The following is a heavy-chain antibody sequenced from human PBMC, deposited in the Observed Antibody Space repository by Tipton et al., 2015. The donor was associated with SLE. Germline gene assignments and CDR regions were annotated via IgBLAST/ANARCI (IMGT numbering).Heavy chain of an antibody. CDR3: AREWGNSGAFDY. V-gene: IGHV3-21*03. D-gene: IGHD4-23*01. CDR1: GFTFSSYS. Sequence: GSLKLSCAASGFTFSSYSMNWVRQAPGKGLEWVSSISSSSSYIYYADSVKGRFTISRDNAKNSLYLQMNSLRAEDTAVYYCAREWGNSGAFDYWGQGTLVTVSS. CDR2: ISSSSSYI. J-gene: IGHJ4*02.